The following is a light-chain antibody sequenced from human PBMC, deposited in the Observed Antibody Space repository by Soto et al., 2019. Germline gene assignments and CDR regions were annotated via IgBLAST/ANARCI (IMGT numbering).Light chain of an antibody. CDR2: RNN. J-gene: IGLJ2*01. CDR1: SSNIGSYY. Sequence: QPVLTQPPSASGTPGQRVTISCSGSSSNIGSYYVYWYQQLPGTAPKLLIYRNNQRPSGVPDRFSGSKSGTSASLAISGLRSEDEADYYCAAWDDSLSGSHVVFGGGTKVTVL. CDR3: AAWDDSLSGSHVV. V-gene: IGLV1-47*01.